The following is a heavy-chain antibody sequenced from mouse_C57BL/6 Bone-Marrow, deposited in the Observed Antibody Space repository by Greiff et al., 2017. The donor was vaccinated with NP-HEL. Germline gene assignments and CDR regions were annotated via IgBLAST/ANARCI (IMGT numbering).Heavy chain of an antibody. CDR2: ISNGGGIT. D-gene: IGHD2-4*01. V-gene: IGHV5-12*01. CDR1: GFTFSDYY. Sequence: DVMLVESGGGLVQPGGSLKLSCAASGFTFSDYYMYWVRQTPEKRLEWVAYISNGGGITYYPHTVKGRFTISRDNATNTLYLQMSRLTSADTAMYYCARDDSDGGFAYWGKGTLVTVSA. CDR3: ARDDSDGGFAY. J-gene: IGHJ3*01.